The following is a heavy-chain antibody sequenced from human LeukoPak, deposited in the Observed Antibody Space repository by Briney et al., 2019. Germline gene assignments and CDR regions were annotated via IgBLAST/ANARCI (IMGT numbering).Heavy chain of an antibody. D-gene: IGHD6-13*01. J-gene: IGHJ4*02. CDR2: ISGSGGSR. V-gene: IGHV3-23*01. Sequence: GGSLRLSCAASGFTFSSWVRQAPGKGLEWVSTISGSGGSRSYADSVKGRFTISRDNAKNSLYLQMNSLRAEDTAVYYCARDSHSSSWYSEFDYWGQGTLVTVSS. CDR3: ARDSHSSSWYSEFDY. CDR1: GFTFSS.